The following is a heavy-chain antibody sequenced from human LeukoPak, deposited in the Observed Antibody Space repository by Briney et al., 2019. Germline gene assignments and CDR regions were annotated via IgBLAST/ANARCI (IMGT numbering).Heavy chain of an antibody. CDR2: ISNSGSSV. D-gene: IGHD1-26*01. Sequence: QPGGSLRLSCAASGFTFSTYEMNWVRQAPGEGLEWVSYISNSGSSVQYADSVKGRFTISRDNAKNSLYLQMDSLRAEDTAVYYCTRDHVGATVEFDSWGQGTLVTVSS. CDR1: GFTFSTYE. V-gene: IGHV3-48*03. CDR3: TRDHVGATVEFDS. J-gene: IGHJ4*02.